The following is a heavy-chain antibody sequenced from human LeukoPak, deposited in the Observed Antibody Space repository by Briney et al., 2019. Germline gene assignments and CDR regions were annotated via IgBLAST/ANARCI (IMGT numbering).Heavy chain of an antibody. CDR3: ARARTTAVFDY. D-gene: IGHD1-7*01. V-gene: IGHV1-8*02. CDR1: GYTFTSYY. J-gene: IGHJ4*02. CDR2: MNPNSGNT. Sequence: GASVKVSCKASGYTFTSYYMHWVRQATGQGLEWMGWMNPNSGNTGYAQKFQGRVTMTRNTSISTAYMELSSLRSEDTAVYYCARARTTAVFDYWGQGTLVTVSS.